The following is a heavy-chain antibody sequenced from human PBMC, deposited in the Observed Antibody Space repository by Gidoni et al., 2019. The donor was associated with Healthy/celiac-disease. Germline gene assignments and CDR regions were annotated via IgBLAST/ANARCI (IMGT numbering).Heavy chain of an antibody. V-gene: IGHV4-59*01. Sequence: QVQLQESGPGLVKPSETLSLTCTVAGGSISSYYWSWIRQPPGQGLEWIGYIYYSGSTNYNPSPKSRVTISVDTSKNQFSLKLSSVTAAATAVYYCARTGTTESWFDPWGQGTLVTVSS. CDR2: IYYSGST. J-gene: IGHJ5*02. D-gene: IGHD1-7*01. CDR3: ARTGTTESWFDP. CDR1: GGSISSYY.